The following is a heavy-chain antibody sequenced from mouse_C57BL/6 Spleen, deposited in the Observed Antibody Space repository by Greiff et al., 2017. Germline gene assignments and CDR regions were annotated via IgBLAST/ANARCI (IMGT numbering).Heavy chain of an antibody. J-gene: IGHJ2*01. CDR2: ISSGGSYT. Sequence: EVQLQESGGDLVKPGGSLKLSCAASGFTFSSYGMSWVRQTPDKRLEWVATISSGGSYTYYPDSVKGRFTISRDNAKNTLYLQMSSLKSEDTAMYYCARPLITTVVATENYFDYWGQGTTLTVSS. D-gene: IGHD1-1*01. CDR3: ARPLITTVVATENYFDY. V-gene: IGHV5-6*01. CDR1: GFTFSSYG.